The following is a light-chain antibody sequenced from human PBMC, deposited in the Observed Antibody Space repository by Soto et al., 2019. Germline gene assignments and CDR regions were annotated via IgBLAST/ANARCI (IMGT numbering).Light chain of an antibody. Sequence: DIQMTQSPSSLSASVGDRVTITCRASQGIANFLAWYQQKPGKVPKLLIYASSTLQSGVPSRFSGSGSGTDFTLTIASPQPEDVATYYCQKYNSDPLTFGGGTKVEIK. CDR2: ASS. J-gene: IGKJ4*01. V-gene: IGKV1-27*01. CDR1: QGIANF. CDR3: QKYNSDPLT.